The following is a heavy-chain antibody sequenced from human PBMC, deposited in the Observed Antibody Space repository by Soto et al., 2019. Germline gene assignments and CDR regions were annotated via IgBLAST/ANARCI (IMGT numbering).Heavy chain of an antibody. D-gene: IGHD5-18*01. Sequence: SETLSLTCTVSGGSVSSGDYYWSWIRRPPGKGLEWIGYIYYSGSTNYNPSLKSRVSISLDTSKNQFSLRLTSVTAADTAVYYCARIPVDTYMINWFDPWGQGTLVTVSS. CDR1: GGSVSSGDYY. V-gene: IGHV4-61*08. J-gene: IGHJ5*02. CDR3: ARIPVDTYMINWFDP. CDR2: IYYSGST.